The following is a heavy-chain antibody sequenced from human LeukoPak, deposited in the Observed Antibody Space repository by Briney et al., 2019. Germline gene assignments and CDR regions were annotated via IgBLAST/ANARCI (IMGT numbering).Heavy chain of an antibody. CDR1: GFTFSSYW. J-gene: IGHJ6*03. Sequence: GGSLRPSCAASGFTFSSYWMSWVRQAPGKVLEWVANITQDGSEKYYVDSVKGRFTISRDNAKNSLYLQMNSLRAEDTAVYYCASSIAARPTYYYMDVWGKGTTVTVSS. CDR3: ASSIAARPTYYYMDV. CDR2: ITQDGSEK. V-gene: IGHV3-7*01. D-gene: IGHD6-6*01.